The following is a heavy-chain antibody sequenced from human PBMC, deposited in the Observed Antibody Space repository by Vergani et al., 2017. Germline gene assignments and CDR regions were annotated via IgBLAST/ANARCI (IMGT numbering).Heavy chain of an antibody. CDR1: GYSIGSGFY. J-gene: IGHJ2*01. Sequence: QVQLLESGPGLLKPSETLSLTCSVSGYSIGSGFYWAWIRQSPGEGLQWLTSIHNRGKTYHNPSLKSRVSVSLDTSKNRFSLNLTSVTATDTAVCYCARSQGDYWYFDLWGPGSLVTVSS. D-gene: IGHD2-21*01. CDR2: IHNRGKT. V-gene: IGHV4-38-2*01. CDR3: ARSQGDYWYFDL.